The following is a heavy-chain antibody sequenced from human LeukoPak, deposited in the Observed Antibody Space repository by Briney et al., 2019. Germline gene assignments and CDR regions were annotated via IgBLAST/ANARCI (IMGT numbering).Heavy chain of an antibody. Sequence: GRSLRLSCAASGFTFSSHGMHWVRQAPGKGLEWVAVIWYDGSNKYYADSVKGRFTISRDNSKNTLYLQMNSLRAEDTAVYYCAGDLTAMDGYLGYYFDYWGQGTLVTVSS. CDR1: GFTFSSHG. CDR2: IWYDGSNK. J-gene: IGHJ4*02. V-gene: IGHV3-33*01. CDR3: AGDLTAMDGYLGYYFDY. D-gene: IGHD5-18*01.